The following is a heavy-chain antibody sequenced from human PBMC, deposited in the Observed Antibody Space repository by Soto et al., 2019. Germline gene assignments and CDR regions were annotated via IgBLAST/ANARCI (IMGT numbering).Heavy chain of an antibody. V-gene: IGHV3-74*01. CDR2: INSDGTIT. J-gene: IGHJ4*02. Sequence: EVHLVESGGGLVQPGGCLRLSCATSGFNFSTYWVHWVRQVPGKGLVWVSRINSDGTITDYADSVKGRFTTSRDNAKKTRYLEMNSLRADDTAIYYCTRDGGGRYYGGFDNWGQGTLVTVSS. D-gene: IGHD1-26*01. CDR3: TRDGGGRYYGGFDN. CDR1: GFNFSTYW.